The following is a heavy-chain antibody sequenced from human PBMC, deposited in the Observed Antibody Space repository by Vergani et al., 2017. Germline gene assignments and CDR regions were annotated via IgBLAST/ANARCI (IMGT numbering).Heavy chain of an antibody. D-gene: IGHD2-2*01. V-gene: IGHV1-2*02. CDR3: ARDGPGPNCSSTSCHYYYYYYMDV. Sequence: QVQLVQSGAEVKKPGASVKVSCKASGYPFTGYYMHWVRQAPGQGLEWMGWINPNSGGTNYAQKFQGRVTMTRDTSISTAYMELSRLRADDTAVYYCARDGPGPNCSSTSCHYYYYYYMDVWGKGTTVTVSS. CDR2: INPNSGGT. CDR1: GYPFTGYY. J-gene: IGHJ6*03.